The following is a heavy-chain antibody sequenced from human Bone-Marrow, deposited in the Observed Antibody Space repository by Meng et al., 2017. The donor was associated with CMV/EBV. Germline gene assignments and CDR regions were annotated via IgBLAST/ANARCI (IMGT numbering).Heavy chain of an antibody. D-gene: IGHD6-19*01. CDR3: ARDLISSWYPYYFDY. CDR2: IYYNGST. CDR1: GGSISSSSYY. J-gene: IGHJ4*02. V-gene: IGHV4-39*07. Sequence: GSLRLSCTVSGGSISSSSYYWGWIRQPPGKGLEWIGSIYYNGSTYYNPSLKSRVTISVDTSKNQFSLKLSSVTAADTAVYYCARDLISSWYPYYFDYCGQRTLVTVSS.